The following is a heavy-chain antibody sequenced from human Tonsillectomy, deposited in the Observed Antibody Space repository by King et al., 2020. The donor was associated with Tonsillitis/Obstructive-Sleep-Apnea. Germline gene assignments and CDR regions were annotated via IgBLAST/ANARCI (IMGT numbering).Heavy chain of an antibody. CDR1: GGSFSGYY. CDR3: ARARLWYFDL. CDR2: INHSGST. J-gene: IGHJ2*01. V-gene: IGHV4-34*01. D-gene: IGHD2-21*01. Sequence: VQLQQWGAGLLKPSETLSLTCAVYGGSFSGYYWSWIRQPPGKGLEWIVEINHSGSTNYNPSLKSRVTISVDTSKNQFSLKLSSVTAADTAVYYCARARLWYFDLWGRGTLVTVSS.